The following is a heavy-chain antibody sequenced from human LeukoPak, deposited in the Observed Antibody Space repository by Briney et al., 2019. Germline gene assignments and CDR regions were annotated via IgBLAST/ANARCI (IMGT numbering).Heavy chain of an antibody. Sequence: ASVKVSCKASGYTFPSYYMHWVRQAPGQGLEWMGKINPSGGSTSYAQKFQGRVTMTRDTSTSTVYMELSSLRSEDTAVYYCARANPRIAVAGQPWFDPWGQGTLVTVSS. CDR3: ARANPRIAVAGQPWFDP. J-gene: IGHJ5*02. V-gene: IGHV1-46*01. CDR1: GYTFPSYY. CDR2: INPSGGST. D-gene: IGHD6-19*01.